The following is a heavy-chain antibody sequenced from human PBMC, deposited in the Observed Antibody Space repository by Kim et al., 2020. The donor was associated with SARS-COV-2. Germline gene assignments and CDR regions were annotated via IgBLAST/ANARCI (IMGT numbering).Heavy chain of an antibody. Sequence: GGSLRLSCAASGFTFSSYSMNWVRQAPGKGLEWVSSISSSSSYIYYADSVKGRFTISRDNAKNSLYLQMNSLRAEDTAVYYCAREGRSYYFDYWGQGTLGTVSS. CDR1: GFTFSSYS. CDR2: ISSSSSYI. V-gene: IGHV3-21*01. J-gene: IGHJ4*02. D-gene: IGHD6-13*01. CDR3: AREGRSYYFDY.